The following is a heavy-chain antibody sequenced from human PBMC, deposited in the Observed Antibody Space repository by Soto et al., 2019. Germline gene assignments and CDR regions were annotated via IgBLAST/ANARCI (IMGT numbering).Heavy chain of an antibody. CDR2: INPNSGGT. J-gene: IGHJ1*01. V-gene: IGHV1-2*02. Sequence: ASVKVSCKASGYTFTGCYMHWVRQAPGQGLEWMGWINPNSGGTNYAQKFQGRVTMTRDTSISTAYMELSRLRSDDTAVYYCARVTYYYDSSALSQARAEYFQHWGQGTLVTVSS. D-gene: IGHD3-22*01. CDR3: ARVTYYYDSSALSQARAEYFQH. CDR1: GYTFTGCY.